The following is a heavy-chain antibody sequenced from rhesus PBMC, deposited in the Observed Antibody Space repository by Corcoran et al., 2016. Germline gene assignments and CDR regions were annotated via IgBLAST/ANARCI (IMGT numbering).Heavy chain of an antibody. V-gene: IGHV4S7*01. CDR2: IYSSSGNT. D-gene: IGHD6S26*01. J-gene: IGHJ2*01. CDR3: ARMGLYSRGWSAPYWYFDL. Sequence: QVQLQESGPGLLKPSETLSLTCAVSGGSISGGYGWGWIRQPPGKGLAWIGSIYSSSGNTYQNPSLKSRLPISTDTSKKQFSLMLSAVTAADTAMYYCARMGLYSRGWSAPYWYFDLWALAPQSPSPQ. CDR1: GGSISGGYG.